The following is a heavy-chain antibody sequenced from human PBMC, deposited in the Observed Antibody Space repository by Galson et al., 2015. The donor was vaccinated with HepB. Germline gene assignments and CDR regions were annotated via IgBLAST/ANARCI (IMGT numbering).Heavy chain of an antibody. J-gene: IGHJ4*02. CDR2: ISAYNGNT. D-gene: IGHD3-10*01. V-gene: IGHV1-18*04. Sequence: SVKVSCKASGYTFTSYGISWVRQAPGQGLEWMGWISAYNGNTNYAQKLQGRVTMTTDTSTSTAYMELRSLRSDDTAVYYCARDPAAWFGEFGIDYWGQGTLVTVSS. CDR3: ARDPAAWFGEFGIDY. CDR1: GYTFTSYG.